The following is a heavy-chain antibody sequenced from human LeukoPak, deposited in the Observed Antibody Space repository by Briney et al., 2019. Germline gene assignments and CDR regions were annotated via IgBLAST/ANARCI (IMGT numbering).Heavy chain of an antibody. CDR2: IGGSGADT. V-gene: IGHV3-23*01. CDR3: VKRPGSSSSGTFEY. CDR1: GFTFTNAW. J-gene: IGHJ4*02. D-gene: IGHD6-6*01. Sequence: GGSLRLSCVDSGFTFTNAWMSWVRQAPGKGLEWVSSIGGSGADTYYPDSVKGRFTISRDNSKNTLFLQMNSLKDEDTAVYYCVKRPGSSSSGTFEYWGQGTLVTVSS.